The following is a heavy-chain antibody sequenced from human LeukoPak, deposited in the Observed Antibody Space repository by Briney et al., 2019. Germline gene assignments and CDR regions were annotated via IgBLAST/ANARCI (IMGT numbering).Heavy chain of an antibody. J-gene: IGHJ6*03. CDR3: SGCTYYMDV. CDR1: ACSISSRSYY. D-gene: IGHD2-15*01. V-gene: IGHV4-39*07. CDR2: IYYSGST. Sequence: TLALTCAGTACSISSRSYYWGGIPQPPEKGLEWIGSIYYSGSTYYNPSLKSRVTISVDTSKNQFSLKLSSVTAADTAVYYCSGCTYYMDVWGKGTTVTVSS.